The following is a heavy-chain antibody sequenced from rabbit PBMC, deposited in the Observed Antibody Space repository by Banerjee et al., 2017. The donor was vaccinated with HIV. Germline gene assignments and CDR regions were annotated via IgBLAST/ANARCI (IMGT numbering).Heavy chain of an antibody. J-gene: IGHJ3*01. Sequence: QEQLEESGGDLVKPGASLTLTRTASGADFSSGYWICWVRQAPGKGLEWIGCIDGIGSGSTYYATWAKGRFTISKTSSTTVTLQMTSLTAADTATYFCAREQYAGYAGYGLWGQGTLVTDS. D-gene: IGHD7-1*01. CDR1: GADFSSGYW. CDR3: AREQYAGYAGYGL. V-gene: IGHV1S45*01. CDR2: IDGIGSGST.